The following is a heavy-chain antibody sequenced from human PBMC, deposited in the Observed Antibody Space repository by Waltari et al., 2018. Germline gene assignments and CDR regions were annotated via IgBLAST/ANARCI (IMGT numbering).Heavy chain of an antibody. CDR1: GGSFSGYY. Sequence: QVQLQQWGAGLLKPSETLSLTCAVYGGSFSGYYWSWIRQPPGKGLEWIGEINHSGSTNYNPSLKSRVTISVDTSKNQFSLKLSSVTAADTAVYYCARARRTIFGVGPLDYWGQGTLVTVSS. J-gene: IGHJ4*02. CDR2: INHSGST. V-gene: IGHV4-34*01. D-gene: IGHD3-3*01. CDR3: ARARRTIFGVGPLDY.